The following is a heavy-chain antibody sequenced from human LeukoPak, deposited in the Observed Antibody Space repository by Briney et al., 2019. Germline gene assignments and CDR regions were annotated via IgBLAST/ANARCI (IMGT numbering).Heavy chain of an antibody. J-gene: IGHJ4*02. CDR3: ARVYQSAEYYFDY. D-gene: IGHD2-2*01. Sequence: SETLSLTCTVSGGSIRSTSYYWGWIRQPPGKGLEWIGSMYYGGSTYYNPSLKSRVTISIDTSKNQFSLKLTSVTAADTAVYYCARVYQSAEYYFDYWGQGNLVSVSS. CDR2: MYYGGST. V-gene: IGHV4-39*07. CDR1: GGSIRSTSYY.